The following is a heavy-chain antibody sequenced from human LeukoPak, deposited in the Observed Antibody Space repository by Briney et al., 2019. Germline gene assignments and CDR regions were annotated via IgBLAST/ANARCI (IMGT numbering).Heavy chain of an antibody. V-gene: IGHV3-33*01. CDR1: GFIFNIYG. D-gene: IGHD2-15*01. Sequence: GRPLRLSCAVSGFIFNIYGMHWVRQAPGKGVEGVAVIWYDRSNKYYADSVKGRITISRDNSKNTLSLQMNSLRAEDTAVYYCARGEESGIFDYFDYWGQGTLVTVSS. J-gene: IGHJ4*02. CDR3: ARGEESGIFDYFDY. CDR2: IWYDRSNK.